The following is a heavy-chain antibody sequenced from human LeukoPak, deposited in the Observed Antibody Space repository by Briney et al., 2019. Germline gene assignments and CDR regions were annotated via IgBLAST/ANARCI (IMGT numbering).Heavy chain of an antibody. CDR1: GGSFSGYY. CDR2: INHSGST. V-gene: IGHV4-34*01. J-gene: IGHJ4*02. D-gene: IGHD6-13*01. CDR3: ARVSRAAAGQDY. Sequence: SETLSLTCAVYGGSFSGYYWSWIRQPPGKGLEWIGEINHSGSTNYNPSLKSRVTISVDTSKNQFSLKLSSVTAADTAVYYCARVSRAAAGQDYWGQGTLVTVSS.